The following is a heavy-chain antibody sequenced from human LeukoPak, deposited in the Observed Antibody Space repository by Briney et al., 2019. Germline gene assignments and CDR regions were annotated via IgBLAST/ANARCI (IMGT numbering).Heavy chain of an antibody. CDR1: GYTFTSYY. CDR2: ISAYNGNT. V-gene: IGHV1-18*04. Sequence: ASVKVSCKASGYTFTSYYMHWVRQAPGQGLEWMGWISAYNGNTNYAQKLQGRVTMTTDTSTSTAYMELRSLRSDDTAVYYCARVSEQLRDAFDIWGQGTMVTVSS. D-gene: IGHD6-6*01. CDR3: ARVSEQLRDAFDI. J-gene: IGHJ3*02.